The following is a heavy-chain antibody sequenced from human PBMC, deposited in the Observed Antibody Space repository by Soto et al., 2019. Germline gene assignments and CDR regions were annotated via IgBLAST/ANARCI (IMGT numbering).Heavy chain of an antibody. Sequence: QVQLVQSGAEVKKPGSSVKVSCKASGGTFSSYAISWVRQAPGQGLEWMGGIIPIFGTANYAQKFQGRVTITANETTTTAYVELSSLRSEDTAVYYCARGPWSEQFAYWGQGTLVPVSS. J-gene: IGHJ4*02. CDR1: GGTFSSYA. V-gene: IGHV1-69*12. D-gene: IGHD3-3*01. CDR2: IIPIFGTA. CDR3: ARGPWSEQFAY.